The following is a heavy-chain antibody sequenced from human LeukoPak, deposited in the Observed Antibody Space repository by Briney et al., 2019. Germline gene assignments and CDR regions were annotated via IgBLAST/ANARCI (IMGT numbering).Heavy chain of an antibody. CDR2: NSAYNGNT. Sequence: ASVTVSFKSSGYTFTSYGISWVRQAPGQGLEWMGWNSAYNGNTNYVQKLQGRVTMTTDTSTSTAYMELRSLRSDDTAVYYCARGPYCAGGTCYSQYFDYWGQGTLVTVSS. V-gene: IGHV1-18*01. J-gene: IGHJ4*02. CDR3: ARGPYCAGGTCYSQYFDY. CDR1: GYTFTSYG. D-gene: IGHD2-15*01.